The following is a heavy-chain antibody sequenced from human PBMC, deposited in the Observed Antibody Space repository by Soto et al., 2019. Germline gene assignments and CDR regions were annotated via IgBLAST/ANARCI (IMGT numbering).Heavy chain of an antibody. D-gene: IGHD6-13*01. CDR2: INAGNGNT. J-gene: IGHJ5*02. CDR3: ARGPLAGTGWFDP. Sequence: GASVKVSCKASGYTFTSYAMHWVRQAPGQRLEWMGWINAGNGNTKYSQKFQGRVTITRDTSASTAYMELSSLRSEDTAVYYCARGPLAGTGWFDPWGQGTLVTVSS. CDR1: GYTFTSYA. V-gene: IGHV1-3*01.